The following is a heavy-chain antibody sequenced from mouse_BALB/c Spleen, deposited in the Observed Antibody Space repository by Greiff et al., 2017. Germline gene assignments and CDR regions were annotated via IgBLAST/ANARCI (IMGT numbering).Heavy chain of an antibody. Sequence: QVQLQQSAAELARPGASVKMSCKASGYTFTSYTMHWVKQRPGQGLEWIGYINPSSGYTEYNQKFKDKTTLTADKSSSTAYMQLSSLTSEDSAVYYCARGGFPLWMDYWGQGTSVTVSS. CDR1: GYTFTSYT. D-gene: IGHD1-1*02. CDR3: ARGGFPLWMDY. CDR2: INPSSGYT. V-gene: IGHV1-4*02. J-gene: IGHJ4*01.